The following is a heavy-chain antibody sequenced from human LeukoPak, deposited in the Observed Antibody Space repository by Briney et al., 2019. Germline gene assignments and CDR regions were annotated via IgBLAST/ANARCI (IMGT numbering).Heavy chain of an antibody. CDR1: GGSITSANW. CDR2: IYHTGNT. CDR3: ARDANGSDLHYYHMDV. Sequence: SETLSLTCAVSGGSITSANWWSWVRQSPGKGLEWIGEIYHTGNTNYNPSLNSRVSISLDTSKNQFSLRLTSVTSADTAVYFCARDANGSDLHYYHMDVWGKGTTVTVSS. D-gene: IGHD6-25*01. J-gene: IGHJ6*03. V-gene: IGHV4-4*02.